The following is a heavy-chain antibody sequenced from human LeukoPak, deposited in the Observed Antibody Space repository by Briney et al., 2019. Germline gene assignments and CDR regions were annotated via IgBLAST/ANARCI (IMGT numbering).Heavy chain of an antibody. CDR2: IYYSGST. D-gene: IGHD3-3*01. V-gene: IGHV4-59*01. J-gene: IGHJ4*02. CDR3: ARTTISGVLRNHHFDY. Sequence: SETLSLTCTVSGGSISSYYWSWIRQPPGKGLEWIGYIYYSGSTNYNPSLKSRVTISVDASKNQFSLKLSSVTAADTAVYYCARTTISGVLRNHHFDYWGRGILVTVSS. CDR1: GGSISSYY.